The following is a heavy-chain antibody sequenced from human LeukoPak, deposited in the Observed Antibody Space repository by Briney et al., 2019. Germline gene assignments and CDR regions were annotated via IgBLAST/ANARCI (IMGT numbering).Heavy chain of an antibody. CDR2: MNPNSDNT. Sequence: GASVKVSCKASGYTFTSYDINWVRQATGQGLEWMGWMNPNSDNTGYAQKFQGRVTMTRNTSISTAYMELSSLRSEDTAVYYCARAVPRIAARRQYNWFDPWGQGTLVTVSS. J-gene: IGHJ5*02. CDR3: ARAVPRIAARRQYNWFDP. V-gene: IGHV1-8*01. D-gene: IGHD6-6*01. CDR1: GYTFTSYD.